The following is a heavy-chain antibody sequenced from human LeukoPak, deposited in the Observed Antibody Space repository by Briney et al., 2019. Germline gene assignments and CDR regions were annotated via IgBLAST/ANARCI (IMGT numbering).Heavy chain of an antibody. J-gene: IGHJ4*02. CDR2: IKQDGSEK. CDR1: GFTFSSYW. D-gene: IGHD3-3*01. Sequence: PGGSLRLSCAASGFTFSSYWMSWVRQAPGKGLEWVANIKQDGSEKYYVDSVKGRFTISRDNAKNSLYLQMNSLRAEDTAVYYCAKSPIFGVRREPFDYWGQGTLVTVSS. CDR3: AKSPIFGVRREPFDY. V-gene: IGHV3-7*03.